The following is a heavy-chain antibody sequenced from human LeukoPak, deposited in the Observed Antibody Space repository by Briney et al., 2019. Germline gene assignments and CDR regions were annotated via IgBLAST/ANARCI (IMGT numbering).Heavy chain of an antibody. V-gene: IGHV3-53*01. D-gene: IGHD4-17*01. CDR2: IYSGGST. Sequence: GGSLRLSFAASGFTVSSNYMSWVRQAPGKGLEWVSLIYSGGSTYYADSVKGRFTISRDNAKNSLYLQMNSLRAEDTAVYYCARGRDYGDYFDYWGQETLVTVSS. CDR3: ARGRDYGDYFDY. CDR1: GFTVSSNY. J-gene: IGHJ4*02.